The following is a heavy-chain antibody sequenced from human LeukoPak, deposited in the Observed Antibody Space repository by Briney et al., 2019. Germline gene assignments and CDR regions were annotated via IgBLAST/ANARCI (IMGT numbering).Heavy chain of an antibody. CDR1: GGSINSYY. Sequence: PSETLSLTCTVSGGSINSYYWSWIRQPPGKGLEWIGYIYYSGSTNYNPSLKSRVTISVDTSNNKFSLKLTSLTAADTAVYYCASSRGYSYGYLDYWGQGTLVTVSS. CDR3: ASSRGYSYGYLDY. D-gene: IGHD5-18*01. J-gene: IGHJ4*02. V-gene: IGHV4-59*08. CDR2: IYYSGST.